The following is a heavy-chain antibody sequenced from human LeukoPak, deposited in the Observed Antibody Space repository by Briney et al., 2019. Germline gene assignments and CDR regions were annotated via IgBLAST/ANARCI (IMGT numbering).Heavy chain of an antibody. CDR3: ARSISSSWANYYYYGMDV. CDR1: GYTFTGYY. J-gene: IGHJ6*02. D-gene: IGHD6-13*01. CDR2: INPNSGGT. Sequence: ASVKVSCKASGYTFTGYYMHWVRQAPGQGLEWMGRINPNSGGTNYAQKFQGRVTITRDTSASTAYMELSSLRSEDTAVYYCARSISSSWANYYYYGMDVWGQGTTVTVSS. V-gene: IGHV1-2*06.